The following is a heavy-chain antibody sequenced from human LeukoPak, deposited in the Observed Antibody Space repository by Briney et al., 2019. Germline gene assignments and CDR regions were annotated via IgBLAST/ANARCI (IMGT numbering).Heavy chain of an antibody. Sequence: GGSLRLSCAASGFTFSSYAMHWVRQAPGKGLEWVAVISYDGSNKYYADSVKGRFTISRDNSKNTLYLQMNSLRAEDTAVYYCARDIRQARADSSGYYYEPRRRMRGAFDIWGQGTMVTVSS. CDR3: ARDIRQARADSSGYYYEPRRRMRGAFDI. J-gene: IGHJ3*02. D-gene: IGHD3-22*01. CDR2: ISYDGSNK. V-gene: IGHV3-30-3*01. CDR1: GFTFSSYA.